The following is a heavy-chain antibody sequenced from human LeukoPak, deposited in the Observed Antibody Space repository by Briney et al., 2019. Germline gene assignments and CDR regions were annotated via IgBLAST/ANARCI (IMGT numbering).Heavy chain of an antibody. CDR1: GGSISSYY. J-gene: IGHJ4*02. D-gene: IGHD6-13*01. CDR2: IYYSGST. V-gene: IGHV4-59*01. CDR3: ARHYSSSCCLGY. Sequence: SETLSLTCTDSGGSISSYYWSWIRQPPGKGLAWIGYIYYSGSTNYNPSLKSRVTISVDTSKNQFSLKLSSVTAADTAVYYCARHYSSSCCLGYWGQGTLVTVSS.